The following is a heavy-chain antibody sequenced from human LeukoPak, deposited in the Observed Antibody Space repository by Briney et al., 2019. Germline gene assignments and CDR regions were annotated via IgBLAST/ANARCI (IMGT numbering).Heavy chain of an antibody. Sequence: SETLSLTCTLSGGPVSSGSYYWSWIRQPPGKGLEWIGYIFYSGSTNYNPSLNSRVTISVDTSKNQFSLKLSSVTAADTAVYYCARMYSNYFDYWGQGTLVTVSS. D-gene: IGHD4-11*01. V-gene: IGHV4-61*01. J-gene: IGHJ4*02. CDR3: ARMYSNYFDY. CDR1: GGPVSSGSYY. CDR2: IFYSGST.